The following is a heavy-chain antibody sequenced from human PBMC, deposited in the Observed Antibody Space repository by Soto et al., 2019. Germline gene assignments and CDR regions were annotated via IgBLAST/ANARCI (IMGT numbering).Heavy chain of an antibody. J-gene: IGHJ4*02. D-gene: IGHD2-21*01. CDR3: TYSMNHDLIYPDLHGDH. V-gene: IGHV2-5*01. CDR1: GFSLNNSGVG. CDR2: IQWNDDH. Sequence: QITLKESGPAVVTPTQTLTLTCTFSGFSLNNSGVGVGWIRQPPGKALECLALIQWNDDHRYSPSLKTRLSITKSTSKTLVVFKMTNTAPVDTGTYYCTYSMNHDLIYPDLHGDHWCQGTLISVSS.